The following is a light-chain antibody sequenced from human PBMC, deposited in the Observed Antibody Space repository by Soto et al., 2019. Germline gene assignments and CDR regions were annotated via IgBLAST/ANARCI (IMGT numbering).Light chain of an antibody. Sequence: EIVLTQSPGTLSLSPGEGATLSCRASQSVSSYLAWYQQKPGQAPRLLIYDASNRATGIPARFSGSGSGTDFTLTISSLEPEDFAVYYCQQRSNWPLITFGQGTRLEIK. CDR1: QSVSSY. CDR3: QQRSNWPLIT. V-gene: IGKV3-11*01. CDR2: DAS. J-gene: IGKJ5*01.